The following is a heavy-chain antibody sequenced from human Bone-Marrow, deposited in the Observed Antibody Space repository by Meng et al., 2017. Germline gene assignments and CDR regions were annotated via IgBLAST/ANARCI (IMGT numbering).Heavy chain of an antibody. D-gene: IGHD2-2*01. Sequence: GESLKISCAASGFTFSSYAMHWVRQAPGKGLEWVSAIKSTADVTYYADSVKGRFTISRDNSKNTVDLQMSSLRAEDTATYYCVRTGCSSNGHYCFGEWGQGTPVTVSS. CDR2: IKSTADVT. CDR1: GFTFSSYA. CDR3: VRTGCSSNGHYCFGE. V-gene: IGHV3-23*01. J-gene: IGHJ4*02.